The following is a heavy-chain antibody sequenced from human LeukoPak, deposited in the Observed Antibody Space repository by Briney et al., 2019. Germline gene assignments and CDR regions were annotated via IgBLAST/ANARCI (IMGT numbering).Heavy chain of an antibody. CDR1: GGSISSYY. D-gene: IGHD5-18*01. J-gene: IGHJ6*03. V-gene: IGHV4-59*01. CDR2: ISYSGST. CDR3: ARAPERWYSYGSYTYYYMDV. Sequence: SETLSLTCTVSGGSISSYYWDWIRQPPGKGLEWIGSISYSGSTNYNPSLESRVTISVDTSKNQISLKLSSVTAADTTVYYCARAPERWYSYGSYTYYYMDVWGKGTTVTISS.